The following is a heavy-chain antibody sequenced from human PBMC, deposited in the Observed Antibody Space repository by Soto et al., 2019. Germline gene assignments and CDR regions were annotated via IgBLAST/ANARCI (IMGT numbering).Heavy chain of an antibody. CDR2: IYHSGST. V-gene: IGHV4-4*02. CDR1: GGSISSSNW. D-gene: IGHD2-8*02. J-gene: IGHJ4*02. Sequence: SETLSLTCAVSGGSISSSNWWSWVRQPPRKGLEWIGEIYHSGSTNYNPSLKSRVTISVGTSKNQFSLKLTSVTAADTAVYYCARDKITGLFDYWGQGTLVTVSS. CDR3: ARDKITGLFDY.